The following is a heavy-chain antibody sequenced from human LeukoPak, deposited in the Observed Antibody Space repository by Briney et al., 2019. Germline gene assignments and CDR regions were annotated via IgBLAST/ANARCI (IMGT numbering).Heavy chain of an antibody. CDR2: IYYSGST. D-gene: IGHD6-19*01. J-gene: IGHJ4*02. CDR1: GDSISSTSYF. CDR3: ARDVGYNSGGYYFDY. V-gene: IGHV4-39*07. Sequence: SETLSLTCTVSGDSISSTSYFWGWIRQPPGKGLEWIGTIYYSGSTYYNPSLKSRVSISVDTSKNQFSLKLSSVTAADTAVYYCARDVGYNSGGYYFDYWGQGTLVTVSS.